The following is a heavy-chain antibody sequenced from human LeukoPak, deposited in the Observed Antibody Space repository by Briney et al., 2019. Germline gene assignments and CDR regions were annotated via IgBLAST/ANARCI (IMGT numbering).Heavy chain of an antibody. D-gene: IGHD6-19*01. CDR3: ARDRSSGWYLTPGLDP. CDR2: IKQDGSEK. Sequence: QPGGSLRLSCAASGFTFSNYWMSWVRQAPGKGLEWVASIKQDGSEKYYVDSVKGRFTISRDNAKNSLYLQINSLRAEDTAVYYCARDRSSGWYLTPGLDPWGQGTLVTVSS. CDR1: GFTFSNYW. V-gene: IGHV3-7*04. J-gene: IGHJ5*02.